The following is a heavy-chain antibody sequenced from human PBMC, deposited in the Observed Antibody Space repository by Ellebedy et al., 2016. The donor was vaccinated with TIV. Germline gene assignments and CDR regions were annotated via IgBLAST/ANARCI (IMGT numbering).Heavy chain of an antibody. D-gene: IGHD1-20*01. V-gene: IGHV3-74*01. J-gene: IGHJ4*02. CDR1: GFTFSSSW. CDR3: ARDPYNWNGPFDY. CDR2: INGDGSNI. Sequence: GESLKISCAASGFTFSSSWVHWVRQVPGKALVWVARINGDGSNIGYADSVKGRFTLSRDNAKSTLYLQMNSLRAEDTAVYYSARDPYNWNGPFDYWGQGTLVTVSS.